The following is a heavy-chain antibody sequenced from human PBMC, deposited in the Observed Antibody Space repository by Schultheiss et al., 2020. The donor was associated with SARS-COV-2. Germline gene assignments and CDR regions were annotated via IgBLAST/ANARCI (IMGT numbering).Heavy chain of an antibody. CDR2: IYYSGST. CDR1: GGSISSYY. D-gene: IGHD1-1*01. CDR3: ARDLEVVGAP. J-gene: IGHJ5*02. V-gene: IGHV4-59*08. Sequence: SQTLSLTCTVSGGSISSYYWSWIRQPPGKGLEWIGYIYYSGSTNYNPSLKSRVTISVDTSKNQFSLKLSSVTAADTAVYYCARDLEVVGAPWGQGTLVTVSS.